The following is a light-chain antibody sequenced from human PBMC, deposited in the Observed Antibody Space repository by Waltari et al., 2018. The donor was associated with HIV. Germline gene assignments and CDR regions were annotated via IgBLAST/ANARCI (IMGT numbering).Light chain of an antibody. V-gene: IGLV2-14*01. CDR3: SSYTTSSTWV. Sequence: HSALTQPASVSGSPGQSITISCTGTSSDIGGYKYVSWYQQQPGKAPKLMISEVSNRPSGFSNRFSGSKSGNTASLTISGLQADDEADYYCSSYTTSSTWVFGGGTKLTVL. CDR2: EVS. J-gene: IGLJ3*02. CDR1: SSDIGGYKY.